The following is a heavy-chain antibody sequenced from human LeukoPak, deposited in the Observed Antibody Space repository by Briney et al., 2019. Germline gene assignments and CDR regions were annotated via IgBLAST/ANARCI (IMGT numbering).Heavy chain of an antibody. D-gene: IGHD6-19*01. V-gene: IGHV3-30*02. J-gene: IGHJ4*02. Sequence: GGSLRLSCAASGFTFSSYGMHWVRQAPGKGLEWVAFIRYDGSNKYYADSVKGRFTISRDNSKNTLYLQMNSLRAEDTAVYYCARRWAVAAVDYWGQGTLVTVSS. CDR2: IRYDGSNK. CDR1: GFTFSSYG. CDR3: ARRWAVAAVDY.